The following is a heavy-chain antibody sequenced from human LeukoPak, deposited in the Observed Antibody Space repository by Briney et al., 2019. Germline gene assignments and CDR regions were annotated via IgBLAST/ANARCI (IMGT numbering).Heavy chain of an antibody. CDR3: AKPYYSSSWYSDY. Sequence: GGSLRLSCAASGFTFSSYAMSWVRQAPGKGLEWVSAISGSGGTTYYADSVKGRFTISRDNSKNTLYLQMNSLRAEDTAVYYCAKPYYSSSWYSDYWGQGTLVTVSS. CDR1: GFTFSSYA. V-gene: IGHV3-23*01. D-gene: IGHD6-13*01. J-gene: IGHJ4*02. CDR2: ISGSGGTT.